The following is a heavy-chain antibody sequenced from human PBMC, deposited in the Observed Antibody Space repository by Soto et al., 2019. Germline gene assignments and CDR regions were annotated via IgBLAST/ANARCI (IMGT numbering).Heavy chain of an antibody. CDR1: GYTFTTDY. CDR2: INPSDGST. D-gene: IGHD3-22*01. J-gene: IGHJ4*02. CDR3: ARVTYYHDSSGYYYPSSFDY. V-gene: IGHV1-46*01. Sequence: ASVKVSCKASGYTFTTDYIHWVRQAPGQGLEWMGIINPSDGSTSYVQKFQGRVTMTRGTSTNTVYMELSSLRSEDTAVYYCARVTYYHDSSGYYYPSSFDYWGQGTLVTVSS.